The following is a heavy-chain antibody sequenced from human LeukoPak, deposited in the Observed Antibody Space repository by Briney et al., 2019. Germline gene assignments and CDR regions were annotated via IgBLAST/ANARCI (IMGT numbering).Heavy chain of an antibody. CDR1: GGSFSGYY. CDR2: INHSGST. D-gene: IGHD1-26*01. V-gene: IGHV4-34*01. CDR3: ARRFGGATASFGY. J-gene: IGHJ4*02. Sequence: SETLSLTCAVYGGSFSGYYWSWIRQPPGKGLEWIGEINHSGSTNYNSSLKSRVTISVDKSKNQFSLKLSSVTAADTAVYYCARRFGGATASFGYWGQGTLVTVSS.